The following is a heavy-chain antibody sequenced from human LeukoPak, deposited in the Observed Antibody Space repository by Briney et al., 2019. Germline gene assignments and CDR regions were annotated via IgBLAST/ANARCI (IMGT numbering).Heavy chain of an antibody. Sequence: PGGSLRLSCAASGFTFSNAWMSWVRQVREKGLEWVGCIKRKTDGGTIDYGPAVKGRFTVSRDDSKNTLYLQMDSLKSEDTAVYYCTTYDYGDYYFFYGMDVWGQGTTVTVSS. CDR1: GFTFSNAW. D-gene: IGHD4-17*01. V-gene: IGHV3-15*01. J-gene: IGHJ6*02. CDR2: IKRKTDGGTI. CDR3: TTYDYGDYYFFYGMDV.